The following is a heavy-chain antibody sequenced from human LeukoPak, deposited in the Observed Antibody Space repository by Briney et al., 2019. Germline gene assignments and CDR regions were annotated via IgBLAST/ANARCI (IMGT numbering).Heavy chain of an antibody. V-gene: IGHV3-48*02. Sequence: GGSLRLSCAASGFTVSSNYMSWVRQAPGKGLEWVSYISSSSSMIYYADSVRGRFTISRDNAKNSLYLQMKSLRDEDTASYYCARDYGDLPARVPYFDYWGQGTLVTVSS. CDR2: ISSSSSMI. CDR1: GFTVSSNY. J-gene: IGHJ4*02. CDR3: ARDYGDLPARVPYFDY. D-gene: IGHD4-17*01.